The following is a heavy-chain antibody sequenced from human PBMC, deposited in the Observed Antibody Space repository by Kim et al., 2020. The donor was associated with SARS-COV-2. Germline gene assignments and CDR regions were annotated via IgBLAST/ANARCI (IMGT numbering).Heavy chain of an antibody. Sequence: SGPTLVNPTQTLTLTCTFSGFSLNTSGMCVNWIRQPPGKALEWLALIDWAEDKYYSTSLKTRLSVSKEPSKNQMVLTMTNMDPVDTATYYCARSGSLYHDSSGSSYFIDAFDIWGQGTSVTVSS. J-gene: IGHJ3*02. CDR2: IDWAEDK. CDR3: ARSGSLYHDSSGSSYFIDAFDI. D-gene: IGHD6-19*01. V-gene: IGHV2-70*01. CDR1: GFSLNTSGMC.